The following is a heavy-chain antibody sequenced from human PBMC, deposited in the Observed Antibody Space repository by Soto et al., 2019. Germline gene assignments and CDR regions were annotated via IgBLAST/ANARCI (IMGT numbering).Heavy chain of an antibody. V-gene: IGHV3-23*01. CDR2: ISGDANDI. Sequence: QPGGSLRLSCAASGFSFSSHAMNWVRQAPGKGLEWVSAISGDANDIYYADSVKGRFTISRDSSTNTLFLQMNSLRAEDTAVYYCAKKRYGSSSMWCFDDWGQGTLVTVSS. D-gene: IGHD6-6*01. CDR1: GFSFSSHA. J-gene: IGHJ4*02. CDR3: AKKRYGSSSMWCFDD.